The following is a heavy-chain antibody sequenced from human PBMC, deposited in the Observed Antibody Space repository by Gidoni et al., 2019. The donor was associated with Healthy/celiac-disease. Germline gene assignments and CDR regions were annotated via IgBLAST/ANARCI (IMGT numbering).Heavy chain of an antibody. CDR2: IYYSGST. CDR3: ARHRIGGSLGDAFDI. J-gene: IGHJ3*02. Sequence: QLQLQESGPGLVKPSETLSLTCTVSGGSISSSSYYWGWIRQPPGKGLEWIGSIYYSGSTYYNPSLKSRVTISVDTSKNQFSLKLSSVTAADTAVYYCARHRIGGSLGDAFDIWGQGTMVTVSS. CDR1: GGSISSSSYY. D-gene: IGHD1-26*01. V-gene: IGHV4-39*01.